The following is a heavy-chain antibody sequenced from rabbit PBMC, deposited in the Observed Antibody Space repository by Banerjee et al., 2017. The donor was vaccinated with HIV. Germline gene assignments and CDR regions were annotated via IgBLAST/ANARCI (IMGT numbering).Heavy chain of an antibody. V-gene: IGHV1S40*01. CDR3: ARERYDDYGGWDL. J-gene: IGHJ4*01. Sequence: QSLEESGGDLVKPGASLTLTCTASGFSFSSSYYMCWVRQAPGKGLEWIGYINTGSGTTYYASWAKGRFTISKTSSTTVTLQMTSLTAADTATYFCARERYDDYGGWDLWDPGTLVTV. CDR2: INTGSGTT. D-gene: IGHD2-1*01. CDR1: GFSFSSSYY.